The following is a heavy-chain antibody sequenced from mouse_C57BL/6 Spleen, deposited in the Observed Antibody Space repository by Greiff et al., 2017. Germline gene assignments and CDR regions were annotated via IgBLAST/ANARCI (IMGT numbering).Heavy chain of an antibody. D-gene: IGHD1-1*01. J-gene: IGHJ4*01. CDR2: ISSGSSTI. CDR1: GFTFSDYG. V-gene: IGHV5-17*01. Sequence: DVQLVESGGGLVKPGGSLKLSCAASGFTFSDYGMPWVRQAPEKGLEWVAYISSGSSTIYYADTVKGRFTISRDNAKNTLFLQMTSLRAEDTAMYYCARHGTSYAMDYWGQGTSVTVSS. CDR3: ARHGTSYAMDY.